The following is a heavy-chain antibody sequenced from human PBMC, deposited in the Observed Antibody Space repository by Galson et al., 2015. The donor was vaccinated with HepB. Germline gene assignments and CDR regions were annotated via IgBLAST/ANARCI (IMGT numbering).Heavy chain of an antibody. CDR3: AKGYGLFDS. CDR1: GFAFDSHA. J-gene: IGHJ5*01. Sequence: SLRLSCAASGFAFDSHAMSRVRQAPGRGLEWISGITGKGDSTFYADSVKGRFTVSKDNSNNMLYLQINSLRAEDAGLYFCAKGYGLFDSWGQGILVTVSS. CDR2: ITGKGDST. D-gene: IGHD5-18*01. V-gene: IGHV3-23*01.